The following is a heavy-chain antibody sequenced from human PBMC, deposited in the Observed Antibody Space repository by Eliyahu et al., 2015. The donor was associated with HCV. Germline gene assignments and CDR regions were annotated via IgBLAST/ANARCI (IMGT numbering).Heavy chain of an antibody. CDR1: GYTFTSYG. D-gene: IGHD6-13*01. J-gene: IGHJ4*02. V-gene: IGHV1-18*01. CDR3: ARSRQQLPEDPLGGFDY. Sequence: QVQLVQSGAEVKKPGASVKVSCKASGYTFTSYGISWVRQAPGQGLEWMGWISAYNGNTNYAQKLQGRVTMTTDTSTSTAYMELRSLRSDDTAVYYCARSRQQLPEDPLGGFDYWGQGTLVTVSS. CDR2: ISAYNGNT.